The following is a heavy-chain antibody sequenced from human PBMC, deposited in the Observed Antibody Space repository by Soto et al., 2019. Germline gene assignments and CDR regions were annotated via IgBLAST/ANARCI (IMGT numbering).Heavy chain of an antibody. CDR2: IWYDGSNN. CDR1: GFTFSSYG. J-gene: IGHJ4*02. V-gene: IGHV3-33*01. Sequence: GGSLRLSCAASGFTFSSYGMHWVRQAPGKGLEWVAVIWYDGSNNYYADSMKGRFTISRDNSKNTLYLQMNSLRAEDTAVYYCARDPGYDSSGYSIDYWGQGILVTVSS. CDR3: ARDPGYDSSGYSIDY. D-gene: IGHD3-22*01.